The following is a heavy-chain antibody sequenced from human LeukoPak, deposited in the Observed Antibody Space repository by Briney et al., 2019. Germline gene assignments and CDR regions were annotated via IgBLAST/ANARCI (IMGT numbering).Heavy chain of an antibody. CDR3: TTWTYNWNYKVIDY. Sequence: GGSLRLSCAASGFTFSNAWMSWVRRAPGKGLEWVGRIKARTNGGTADYSPPVNGRFTISRDDSKNTLYLQMNSLNSDDTAVYYCTTWTYNWNYKVIDYWGQGTLVTVSS. V-gene: IGHV3-15*01. CDR1: GFTFSNAW. D-gene: IGHD1-7*01. J-gene: IGHJ4*02. CDR2: IKARTNGGTA.